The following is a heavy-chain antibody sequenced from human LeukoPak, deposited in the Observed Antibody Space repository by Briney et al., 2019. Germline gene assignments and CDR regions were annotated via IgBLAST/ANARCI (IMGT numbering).Heavy chain of an antibody. V-gene: IGHV3-20*04. D-gene: IGHD3-3*01. CDR1: GFTFSNYD. J-gene: IGHJ3*02. CDR3: ARVAFWSGYYGGSDAFDI. CDR2: FNWNGGST. Sequence: GGSLRLSCAASGFTFSNYDMSWVRQAPGKGLEWVSGFNWNGGSTAYADSVKGRFTISRDHAKNSLYLQMNSLRAEDTALYYCARVAFWSGYYGGSDAFDIWGQGTMVTVSS.